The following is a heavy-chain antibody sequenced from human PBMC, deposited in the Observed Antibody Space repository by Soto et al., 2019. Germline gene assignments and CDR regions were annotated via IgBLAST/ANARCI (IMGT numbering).Heavy chain of an antibody. CDR2: INHSGST. CDR3: ARGRGYSYGYYYYYYGMDV. J-gene: IGHJ6*01. V-gene: IGHV4-34*01. Sequence: SETLSLTCAVYGGSFRGYYWSWIRQPPGKGLEWIGEINHSGSTNYNPSLKSRVTISVDTSKNQFSLKLSSVTAADTAVYYCARGRGYSYGYYYYYYGMDVWGQGTTVTVSS. CDR1: GGSFRGYY. D-gene: IGHD5-18*01.